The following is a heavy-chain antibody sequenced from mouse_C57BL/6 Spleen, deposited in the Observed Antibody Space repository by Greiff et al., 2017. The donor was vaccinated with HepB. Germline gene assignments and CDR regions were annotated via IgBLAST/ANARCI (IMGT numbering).Heavy chain of an antibody. CDR2: ISSGSSTI. CDR1: GFTFSDYG. J-gene: IGHJ4*01. CDR3: AKGYYSA. Sequence: EVKLQESGGGLVKPGGSLKLSCAASGFTFSDYGMHWVRQAPEKGLEWVAYISSGSSTIYYADTVKGRFTISRDNAKNTLFLQMTSLRSEDTAMYYCAKGYYSAWGQGTSVTVSS. V-gene: IGHV5-17*01. D-gene: IGHD2-12*01.